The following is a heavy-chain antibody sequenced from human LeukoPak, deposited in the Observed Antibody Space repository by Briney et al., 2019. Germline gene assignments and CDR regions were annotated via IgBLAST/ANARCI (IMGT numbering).Heavy chain of an antibody. CDR1: GFTFSNYA. CDR2: IWYDGGNK. CDR3: ARSSGWQPDFDY. J-gene: IGHJ4*02. Sequence: GGSLRLSCAASGFTFSNYAMHWVRQAPGKGLEWVAVIWYDGGNKYYADSVKGRFTISRDNSKNTLYLQMNSLRAEDTAVYYCARSSGWQPDFDYWGQGTLVTVSS. D-gene: IGHD6-19*01. V-gene: IGHV3-33*01.